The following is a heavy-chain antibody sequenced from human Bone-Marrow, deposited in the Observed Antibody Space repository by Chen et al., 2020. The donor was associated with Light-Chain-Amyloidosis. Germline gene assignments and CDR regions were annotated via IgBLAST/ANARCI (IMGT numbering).Heavy chain of an antibody. V-gene: IGHV3-23*01. Sequence: EEQLLESGGDLVQPGGSLRLSCAASGFTFSSYSMAWVRQAPGKGLEWLSDVIASGGSTFYADSVNGRFTISRDNSKNTLYLQMNSLRADDTALYYCARSSGWWAYNFWGQGTLVTVSS. CDR1: GFTFSSYS. D-gene: IGHD6-19*01. CDR2: VIASGGST. J-gene: IGHJ4*02. CDR3: ARSSGWWAYNF.